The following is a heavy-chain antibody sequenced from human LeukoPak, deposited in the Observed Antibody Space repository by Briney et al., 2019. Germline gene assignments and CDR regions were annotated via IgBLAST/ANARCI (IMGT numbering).Heavy chain of an antibody. Sequence: GGSLRLSCAASGFSFRDYYMSWIRQVPGKGLEWVSYISSSNTYTKYADSVKGRFTISRDNAKNSLYLQMNSLRAEDTAVYYCASRNDFGSFEYWGQGTLVTVSS. D-gene: IGHD4-17*01. V-gene: IGHV3-11*03. CDR2: ISSSNTYT. CDR3: ASRNDFGSFEY. J-gene: IGHJ4*02. CDR1: GFSFRDYY.